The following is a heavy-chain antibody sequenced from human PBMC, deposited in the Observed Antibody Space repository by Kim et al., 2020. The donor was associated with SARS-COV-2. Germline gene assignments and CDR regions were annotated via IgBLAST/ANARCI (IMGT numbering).Heavy chain of an antibody. CDR2: IIPILGIA. D-gene: IGHD6-13*01. CDR1: GGTFSRYA. V-gene: IGHV1-69*04. CDR3: ERATSSSFLYYYGMDV. Sequence: SVKVSCKASGGTFSRYAISWVRQAPGQGLEWMGRIIPILGIANYAQKFQGRVTITADKSTSTAYMDLSNLRSEDAAVYFCERATSSSFLYYYGMDVWGQGTTVTVSS. J-gene: IGHJ6*02.